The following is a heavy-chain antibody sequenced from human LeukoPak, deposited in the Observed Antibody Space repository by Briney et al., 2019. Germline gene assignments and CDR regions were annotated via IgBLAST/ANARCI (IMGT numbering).Heavy chain of an antibody. V-gene: IGHV3-23*01. J-gene: IGHJ5*02. CDR2: ISGSGGNT. CDR3: AKGPAMVRGTFDP. D-gene: IGHD3-10*01. Sequence: GGSLRLSCTASGFTFSSYAMSCVRQAPGKGLEWVSSISGSGGNTYYADSVKGRFTISRDYSKNTLYLQMNSLSTEETAVYYCAKGPAMVRGTFDPWGQGTLVTVSS. CDR1: GFTFSSYA.